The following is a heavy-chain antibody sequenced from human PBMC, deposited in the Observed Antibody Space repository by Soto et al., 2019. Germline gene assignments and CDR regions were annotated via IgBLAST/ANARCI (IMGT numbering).Heavy chain of an antibody. Sequence: GGSLRLSCAASGFTFSGSAIHWVRQASGKGLEWVGRIRSKANSYATAYAASVKGRFTISRDDSKNTAYLQMNSLKTEDTAVYYCTRHGIAVAGTRFDWGQGTLVTVSS. CDR1: GFTFSGSA. J-gene: IGHJ4*02. CDR2: IRSKANSYAT. V-gene: IGHV3-73*01. D-gene: IGHD6-19*01. CDR3: TRHGIAVAGTRFD.